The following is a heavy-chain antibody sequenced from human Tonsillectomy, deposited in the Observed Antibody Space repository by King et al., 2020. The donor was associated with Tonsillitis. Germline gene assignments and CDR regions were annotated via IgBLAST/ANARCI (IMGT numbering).Heavy chain of an antibody. CDR2: IYTSGRT. D-gene: IGHD1-26*01. CDR1: GGSISSYY. J-gene: IGHJ4*02. Sequence: QLQESGPGLVKPSETLSLTCIVSGGSISSYYWSWIRQPAGKGLEWIGRIYTSGRTNYNPSLKSRGTMSVDPSKNQFSLMLSSVTAADTAVYYCARDQSSGTFYRGFFDYWGQGTLVTVSS. V-gene: IGHV4-4*07. CDR3: ARDQSSGTFYRGFFDY.